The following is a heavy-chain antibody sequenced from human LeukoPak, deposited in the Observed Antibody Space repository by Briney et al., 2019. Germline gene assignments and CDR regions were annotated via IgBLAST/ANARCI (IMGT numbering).Heavy chain of an antibody. CDR3: ARDRGNQRGYYYYMDV. Sequence: GGSLRLSCAASGFTFSHYGMYWVRQAPGKGLEWVAFIRYDGSNKYYADSVKGRFTISRDNSKNTLYLQMNSLRAEDTAVYYCARDRGNQRGYYYYMDVWGKGTTVTVSS. V-gene: IGHV3-30*02. CDR2: IRYDGSNK. J-gene: IGHJ6*03. CDR1: GFTFSHYG. D-gene: IGHD1-14*01.